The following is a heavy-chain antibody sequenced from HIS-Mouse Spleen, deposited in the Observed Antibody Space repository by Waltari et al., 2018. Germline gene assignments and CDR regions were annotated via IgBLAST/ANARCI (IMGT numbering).Heavy chain of an antibody. CDR3: ASGLDYDSTPGAFDI. D-gene: IGHD3-22*01. Sequence: QVQLVQSGAEVKKPGSSVKVSCKASGYTFTSYDINWVRQATGQGLEWMGWMNPNRCNTGYSQKFQGRVTMTRNTSISTAYMELSSLRSEDTAVYYCASGLDYDSTPGAFDIWGQGTMVTVSS. V-gene: IGHV1-8*01. CDR1: GYTFTSYD. J-gene: IGHJ3*02. CDR2: MNPNRCNT.